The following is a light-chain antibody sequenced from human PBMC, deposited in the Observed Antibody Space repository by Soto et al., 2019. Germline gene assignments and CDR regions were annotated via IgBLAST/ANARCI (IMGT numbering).Light chain of an antibody. CDR1: SSDVGNYNY. CDR2: EVS. CDR3: SSYTSSSIYVV. Sequence: QSALTQPASVSGSPGQSITISCTGTSSDVGNYNYVSWYQQHPGKAPKLLIYEVSNRPSGISNRFSGSKSGNTASLTISGLQAEDEADYYCSSYTSSSIYVVFGGGTKLTVL. V-gene: IGLV2-14*01. J-gene: IGLJ2*01.